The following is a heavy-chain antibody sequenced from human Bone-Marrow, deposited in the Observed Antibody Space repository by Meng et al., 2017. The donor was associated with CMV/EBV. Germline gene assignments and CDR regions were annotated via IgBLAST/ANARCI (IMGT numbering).Heavy chain of an antibody. D-gene: IGHD5-18*01. Sequence: GESLKISCAASGFTFSSYAMHWVRQAPGKGLEWVAVISYDGSNKYYADSVKGRFTISRDNSKDTLFLHMTNLRAEDTAIYHCAKDYSFGYEVHFSDYWGQGTLVPVSS. J-gene: IGHJ4*02. V-gene: IGHV3-30-3*01. CDR2: ISYDGSNK. CDR3: AKDYSFGYEVHFSDY. CDR1: GFTFSSYA.